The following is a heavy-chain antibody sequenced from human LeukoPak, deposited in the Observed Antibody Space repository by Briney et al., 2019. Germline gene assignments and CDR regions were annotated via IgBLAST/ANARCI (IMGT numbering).Heavy chain of an antibody. CDR3: AKDSAIVVVPAAIGDY. D-gene: IGHD2-2*02. CDR2: ISGSGGST. Sequence: GGSLRLSCAASGFTFSSYAMSWVRQAPGKGLEWVSAISGSGGSTYYADSVKGRFTISRDNSKNTLYLQMNSLRAEDMAVYYCAKDSAIVVVPAAIGDYWGQGTLVTVSS. CDR1: GFTFSSYA. V-gene: IGHV3-23*01. J-gene: IGHJ4*02.